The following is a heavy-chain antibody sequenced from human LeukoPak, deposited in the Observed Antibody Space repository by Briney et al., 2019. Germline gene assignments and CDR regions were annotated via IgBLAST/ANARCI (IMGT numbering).Heavy chain of an antibody. CDR2: INHSGST. V-gene: IGHV4-39*07. CDR3: ARGPPLTYDGSGYYFFDY. CDR1: GGSISSSSYY. Sequence: SETLSLTCTVSGGSISSSSYYWGWIRQPPGKGLEWIGEINHSGSTNYNPSLKSRVTISVDTSKNHFYLKLSSVTAADTAVYYCARGPPLTYDGSGYYFFDYWGQGTLVTVSS. J-gene: IGHJ4*02. D-gene: IGHD3-22*01.